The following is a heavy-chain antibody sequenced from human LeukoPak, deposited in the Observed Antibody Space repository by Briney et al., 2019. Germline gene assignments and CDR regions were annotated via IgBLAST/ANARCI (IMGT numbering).Heavy chain of an antibody. Sequence: GASVKVSCKASGYTFTSYDINWVRQATGQGLEWMGWMNPNSGNTGYAQKFQGRVTITRNTSISTAYMELSSLRSEDTAVYYCARTLHYDFWSGSYNWFDPWGQGTLVTVSS. J-gene: IGHJ5*02. CDR2: MNPNSGNT. CDR3: ARTLHYDFWSGSYNWFDP. CDR1: GYTFTSYD. V-gene: IGHV1-8*03. D-gene: IGHD3-3*01.